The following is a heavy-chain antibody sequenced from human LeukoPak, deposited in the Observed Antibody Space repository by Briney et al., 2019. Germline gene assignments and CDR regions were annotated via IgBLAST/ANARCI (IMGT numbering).Heavy chain of an antibody. J-gene: IGHJ4*02. CDR2: ISGSGGST. D-gene: IGHD2-8*01. Sequence: GGSLRLSCAASGFTFSSYAMSWVRQAPGKGLEWVSAISGSGGSTYYADSVKGRFTISRDNSKNTLYLQMNSLRAEDTAVYYCAKAARRIIVLMVYANDYWGRGTLVTVSS. CDR3: AKAARRIIVLMVYANDY. CDR1: GFTFSSYA. V-gene: IGHV3-23*01.